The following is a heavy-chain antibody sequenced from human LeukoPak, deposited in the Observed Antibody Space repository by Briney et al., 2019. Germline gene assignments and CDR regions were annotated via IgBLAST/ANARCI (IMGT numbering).Heavy chain of an antibody. J-gene: IGHJ4*02. D-gene: IGHD2-2*01. CDR2: IYNSGST. Sequence: SETLSLTCAVSGYSISSGYYWGWIRQPQGKGVGWIGSIYNSGSTYYNPTLKSRVTISVDTSKNPFSLKLSSVTAADTAVYYCARHLGYCSSTSCYNPKFDYGGQGTLVTVSS. V-gene: IGHV4-38-2*01. CDR1: GYSISSGYY. CDR3: ARHLGYCSSTSCYNPKFDY.